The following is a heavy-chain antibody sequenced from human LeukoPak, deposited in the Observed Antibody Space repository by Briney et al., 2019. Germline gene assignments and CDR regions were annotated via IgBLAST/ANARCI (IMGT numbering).Heavy chain of an antibody. CDR1: GIAFSNAW. CDR2: IKSKTNGETT. J-gene: IGHJ4*02. Sequence: GGSLRLSRAASGIAFSNAWMSWVSQAPGKGLEWVGRIKSKTNGETTDYAAPLKGRFTISRDDSKNTLFLQVNTLKTEDTAMYYCTSDDPVNRSWGQGTLVTVSS. V-gene: IGHV3-15*01. CDR3: TSDDPVNRS.